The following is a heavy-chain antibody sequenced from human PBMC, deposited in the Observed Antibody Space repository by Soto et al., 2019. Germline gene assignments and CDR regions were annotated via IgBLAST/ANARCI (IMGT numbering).Heavy chain of an antibody. CDR1: GDSVSSNSAA. CDR3: TRENEDNYFDY. CDR2: TYYRSNWYD. V-gene: IGHV6-1*01. J-gene: IGHJ4*02. Sequence: SQTLSLTCAISGDSVSSNSAAWNWIRQSPSTGLEWLGRTYYRSNWYDDYAVSVKSRITINPDTSKNQFSLQLNSVTPEDTAVYYCTRENEDNYFDYWGQGTLVTVSS.